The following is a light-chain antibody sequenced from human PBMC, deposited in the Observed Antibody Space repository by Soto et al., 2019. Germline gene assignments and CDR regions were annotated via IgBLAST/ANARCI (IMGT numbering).Light chain of an antibody. CDR1: SSDVGGYKY. Sequence: QSVLTQPASVSGSPGQSITISCTGTSSDVGGYKYVSWYQQQPGKAPKLMIYDVTYRPSGVPNRFSGSKSGNTASLTISGLQVEDEADYYCSSYSISNTPGVFGGGTKLTVL. CDR3: SSYSISNTPGV. CDR2: DVT. J-gene: IGLJ3*02. V-gene: IGLV2-14*03.